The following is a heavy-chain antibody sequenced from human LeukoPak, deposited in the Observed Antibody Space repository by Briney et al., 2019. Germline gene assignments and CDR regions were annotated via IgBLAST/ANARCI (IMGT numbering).Heavy chain of an antibody. CDR3: ARDQGSGWLNWFDP. V-gene: IGHV1-2*02. Sequence: ASVKVSCKASGYTFTGYYMHWVRQAPGQGLEWMGWISPNSGGTNYAQKFQGRVTMTRDTSISTAYMELSRLRSDDTAVYYCARDQGSGWLNWFDPWGQGTLVTVSS. J-gene: IGHJ5*02. D-gene: IGHD6-19*01. CDR2: ISPNSGGT. CDR1: GYTFTGYY.